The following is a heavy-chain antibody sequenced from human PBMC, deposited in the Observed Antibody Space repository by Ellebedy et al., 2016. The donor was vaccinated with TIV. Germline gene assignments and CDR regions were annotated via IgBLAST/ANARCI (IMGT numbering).Heavy chain of an antibody. J-gene: IGHJ4*02. V-gene: IGHV3-30-3*01. CDR1: GFIFNTYA. Sequence: GGSLRLSXAPSGFIFNTYAIHWVRRAPGKGLEWLATSSHDGSNAYYADSVRGRFTVSRDNSKNTLHLQINSLTVEDTAVYYCARDDLSFATVHSFQSWGQGTLVTVSS. CDR2: SSHDGSNA. D-gene: IGHD4-17*01. CDR3: ARDDLSFATVHSFQS.